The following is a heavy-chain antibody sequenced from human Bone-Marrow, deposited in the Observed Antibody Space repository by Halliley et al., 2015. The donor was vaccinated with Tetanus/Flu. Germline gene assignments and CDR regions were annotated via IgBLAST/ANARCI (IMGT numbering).Heavy chain of an antibody. J-gene: IGHJ4*02. CDR1: GFRFSDYW. CDR2: VNPDGSVK. CDR3: VTDLHWSFAY. V-gene: IGHV3-7*03. Sequence: SLRLSCTASGFRFSDYWMIWVRQAPGKGLEWVAKVNPDGSVKTYVDSATGRFTISRDNSKSSLYLQMNTLRAEDTAMYYCVTDLHWSFAYWGQGSLVTVS.